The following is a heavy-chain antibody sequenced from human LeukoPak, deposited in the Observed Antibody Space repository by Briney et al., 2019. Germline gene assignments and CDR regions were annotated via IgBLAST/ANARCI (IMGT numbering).Heavy chain of an antibody. Sequence: SETLSLTCTVSGGSLSNYYWSWIRQPPGQGLEWIGYIYYTGSTHYNPSLKSRVTIYLDTSKNQFSLRLTSVTAADSAMYYCARWDYYTRGYFDYWGQGTLVTVSS. J-gene: IGHJ4*02. D-gene: IGHD2-8*02. V-gene: IGHV4-59*01. CDR2: IYYTGST. CDR1: GGSLSNYY. CDR3: ARWDYYTRGYFDY.